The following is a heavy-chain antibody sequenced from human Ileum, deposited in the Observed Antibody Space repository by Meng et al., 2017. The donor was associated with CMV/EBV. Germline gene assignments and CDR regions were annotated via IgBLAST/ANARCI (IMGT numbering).Heavy chain of an antibody. CDR1: GFTFSSYA. D-gene: IGHD6-6*01. CDR3: AKTGGADSSFG. Sequence: GGSLRPSCAASGFTFSSYAMSWVRQAPGKGLEWVSAISGSGGSTYYADSVKGRFTISRDNSKNTLYLQMNSLRAEDTAVYYCAKTGGADSSFGWGQGTLVTVSS. CDR2: ISGSGGST. V-gene: IGHV3-23*01. J-gene: IGHJ4*02.